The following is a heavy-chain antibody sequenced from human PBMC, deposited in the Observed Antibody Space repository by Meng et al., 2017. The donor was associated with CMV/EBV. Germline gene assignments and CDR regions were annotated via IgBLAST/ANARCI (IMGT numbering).Heavy chain of an antibody. CDR2: IYWDDDK. Sequence: LTAPRPTLVTPTQPLTLTCTFSGFSLSTGGVGVGLIRHPPGKALEWLALIYWDDDKRYSPSLKSRLTITKDTSKHQVVLTMTNMDPVDTATYYCAHRLHGSGSYYPYYFDYWGQQAWSPSPQ. D-gene: IGHD3-10*01. J-gene: IGHJ4*01. V-gene: IGHV2-5*02. CDR1: GFSLSTGGVG. CDR3: AHRLHGSGSYYPYYFDY.